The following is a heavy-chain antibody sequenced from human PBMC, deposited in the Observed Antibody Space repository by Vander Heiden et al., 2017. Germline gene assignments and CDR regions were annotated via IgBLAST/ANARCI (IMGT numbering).Heavy chain of an antibody. CDR1: GFTFSSYS. D-gene: IGHD3-16*01. CDR3: ARGLGVSWFDP. V-gene: IGHV3-48*01. Sequence: EVQLVESGGGLVQPGGSLRLSCAASGFTFSSYSMNWGRQAPGKGLEWVSYISSSSSTIYYADSVKGRFTISRDNAKNSLYLQMNSLRAEDTAVYYCARGLGVSWFDPWGQGTLVTVSS. J-gene: IGHJ5*02. CDR2: ISSSSSTI.